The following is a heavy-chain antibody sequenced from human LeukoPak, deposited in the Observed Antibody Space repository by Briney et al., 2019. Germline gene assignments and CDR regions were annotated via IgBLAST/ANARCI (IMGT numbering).Heavy chain of an antibody. D-gene: IGHD6-13*01. CDR1: GGSISSSSYY. V-gene: IGHV4-39*01. CDR3: ARDDSSSWYTYFDY. J-gene: IGHJ4*02. CDR2: IYYSGST. Sequence: SETLSLTCTVSGGSISSSSYYWGWIRQPPGKGLEWIGSIYYSGSTYYNPSLKSRVTISVDTSKSQFSLKLSSVTAADTAVYYCARDDSSSWYTYFDYWGQGTLVTVSS.